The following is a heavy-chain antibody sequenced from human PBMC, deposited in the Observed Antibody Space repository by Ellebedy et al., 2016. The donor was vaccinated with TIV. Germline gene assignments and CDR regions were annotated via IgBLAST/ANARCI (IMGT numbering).Heavy chain of an antibody. CDR2: IYYSGST. D-gene: IGHD2-2*01. J-gene: IGHJ6*02. Sequence: SETLSLXXTVSGGSISSYYWSWIRQPPGKGLEWIGYIYYSGSTNYNPSLKSRVTISVDTSKNQFSLKLSSVTAADTAVYYCARAIVVVPAARSTDGMDVWGQGTTVTVSS. CDR1: GGSISSYY. CDR3: ARAIVVVPAARSTDGMDV. V-gene: IGHV4-59*01.